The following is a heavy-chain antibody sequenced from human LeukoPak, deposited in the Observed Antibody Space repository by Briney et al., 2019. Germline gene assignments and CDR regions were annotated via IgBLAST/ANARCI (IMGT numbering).Heavy chain of an antibody. V-gene: IGHV1-2*02. CDR2: INPNSGDT. J-gene: IGHJ4*02. CDR1: EYTFTDYY. Sequence: ASVTVSCKASEYTFTDYYMHWVRQAPGQGLEWMGWINPNSGDTNYAQKFQGRVTMTRDPSISTAYMALTRLRSDDTAVYYCARDAWLVGTTNLYYFDYWGQGTLVTGSS. D-gene: IGHD1-26*01. CDR3: ARDAWLVGTTNLYYFDY.